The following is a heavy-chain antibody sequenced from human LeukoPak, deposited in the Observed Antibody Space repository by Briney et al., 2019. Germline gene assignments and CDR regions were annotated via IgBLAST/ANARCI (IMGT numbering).Heavy chain of an antibody. V-gene: IGHV4-34*01. J-gene: IGHJ4*02. D-gene: IGHD3-22*01. CDR2: IYYSGST. Sequence: SETLSLTCAVYGGSFSGYYWSWIRQPPGKGLEWIGSIYYSGSTYYNPSLKSRVTISVDTSKNLFSLKLSSVTAADTAVYYCARNNYYDRTLFDYWGQGTLVTVSS. CDR3: ARNNYYDRTLFDY. CDR1: GGSFSGYY.